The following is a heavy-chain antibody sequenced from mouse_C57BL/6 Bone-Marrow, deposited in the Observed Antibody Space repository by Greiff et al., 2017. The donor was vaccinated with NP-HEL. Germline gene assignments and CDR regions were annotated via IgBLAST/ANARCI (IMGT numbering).Heavy chain of an antibody. J-gene: IGHJ2*01. Sequence: QVHVKQSGAELARPGASVKLSCKASGYTFTSYGISWVKQRTGQGLEWIGEIYPRSGNTYYNEKFKGKATLTADKSSSTAYMELRSLASEDSAVYFCARRDGYYVFDYWGQGTTLTVSS. CDR3: ARRDGYYVFDY. D-gene: IGHD2-3*01. CDR1: GYTFTSYG. CDR2: IYPRSGNT. V-gene: IGHV1-81*01.